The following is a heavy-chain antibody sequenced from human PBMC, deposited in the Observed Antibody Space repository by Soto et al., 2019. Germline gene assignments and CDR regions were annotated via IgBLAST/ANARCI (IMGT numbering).Heavy chain of an antibody. J-gene: IGHJ4*02. CDR3: ARDPDTGDFDY. D-gene: IGHD1-26*01. V-gene: IGHV3-33*01. Sequence: QVQLVESGGGVVQPGRSLRLSCAASGFTFSSYGMHWVRQAPGKGLEWVAVRWYDGSNKYYADSVKGRFTISRDNSKNTLYLQMNSLRAEDTAVYYCARDPDTGDFDYWGQGTLVTVSS. CDR2: RWYDGSNK. CDR1: GFTFSSYG.